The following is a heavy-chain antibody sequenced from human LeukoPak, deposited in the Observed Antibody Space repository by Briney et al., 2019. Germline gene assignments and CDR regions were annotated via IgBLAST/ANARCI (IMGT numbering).Heavy chain of an antibody. CDR3: TKEGLGSSFSAWFDP. CDR1: GFTISNYG. Sequence: PGGSLRLSCAASGFTISNYGMHWVRQAPGKGLEWVAVLSSDGSIQYYADSVKGRFTISRDTSENILYLQMNSLRPEYMGVYYCTKEGLGSSFSAWFDPWGQGALVTVSS. V-gene: IGHV3-30*18. CDR2: LSSDGSIQ. J-gene: IGHJ5*02. D-gene: IGHD2-15*01.